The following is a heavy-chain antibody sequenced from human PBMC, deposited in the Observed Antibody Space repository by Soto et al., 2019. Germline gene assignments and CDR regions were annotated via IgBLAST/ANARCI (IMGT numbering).Heavy chain of an antibody. CDR1: GGSISSYY. Sequence: SETLSLTCTVSGGSISSYYMSWVRQHPGKGLEWIGYIYYSGSTYYNPSLKSRVTISVDTSKNQFSLKLSSVTAADTAVYYCARSSQSTVNTFDYWGQGTLVTVSS. J-gene: IGHJ4*02. CDR3: ARSSQSTVNTFDY. CDR2: IYYSGST. V-gene: IGHV4-59*06. D-gene: IGHD4-17*01.